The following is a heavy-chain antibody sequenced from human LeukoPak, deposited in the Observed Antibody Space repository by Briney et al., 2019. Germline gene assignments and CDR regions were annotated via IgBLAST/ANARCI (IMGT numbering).Heavy chain of an antibody. CDR3: ARGRKVYCSSASCPAWLDP. V-gene: IGHV4-34*01. D-gene: IGHD2-2*01. J-gene: IGHJ5*02. CDR2: INHTGAT. Sequence: PSETLSLTCAVSGESFSDFYWTWVRQSPGQGLEWLGEINHTGATNYKSSLKSRLTMSVDTSKKEFSLKLTSATAADTGVYFCARGRKVYCSSASCPAWLDPWGQGTLVTVSS. CDR1: GESFSDFY.